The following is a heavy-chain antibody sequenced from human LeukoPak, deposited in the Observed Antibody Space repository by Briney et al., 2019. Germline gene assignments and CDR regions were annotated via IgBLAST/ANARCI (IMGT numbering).Heavy chain of an antibody. D-gene: IGHD2-2*02. V-gene: IGHV4-39*07. CDR1: GGSISSSSYY. J-gene: IGHJ4*02. CDR2: IYYSGST. Sequence: SETLSLTCTVSGGSISSSSYYWGWIRQPPGKGLEWIGSIYYSGSTYYNPSLKSRVTISVGTSKNQFSLKLSSVTAADTAVYYCARSYCSSTSCYRGDYYFDYWGQGTLVTVSS. CDR3: ARSYCSSTSCYRGDYYFDY.